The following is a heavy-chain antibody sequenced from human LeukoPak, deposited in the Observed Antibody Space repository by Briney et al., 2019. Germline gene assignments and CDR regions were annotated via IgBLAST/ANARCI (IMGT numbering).Heavy chain of an antibody. D-gene: IGHD3-22*01. CDR3: ARSPTVSGSSGYYLDY. Sequence: SETLSLTCAVYGGSFSGYYWSWIRQPPGKGLEWIGEINHSGSTNYNPSLKSRVTISVDTSKNQFSLKLSSVTAADTAVYYCARSPTVSGSSGYYLDYWGQGTLVTVSS. CDR1: GGSFSGYY. CDR2: INHSGST. V-gene: IGHV4-34*01. J-gene: IGHJ4*02.